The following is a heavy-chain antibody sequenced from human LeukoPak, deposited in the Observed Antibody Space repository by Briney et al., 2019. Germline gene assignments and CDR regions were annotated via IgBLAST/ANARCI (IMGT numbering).Heavy chain of an antibody. V-gene: IGHV3-23*01. D-gene: IGHD3-22*01. J-gene: IGHJ4*02. CDR3: AKFLPYYYDSSVPSGYFDY. Sequence: GGSLRLSCAASGFTFSSYAMSWVRQAPGKGLEWVSAISGSGGSTYYADSVKGRFTISRDNSKNTLYLQMNSLRAEDTAVYCCAKFLPYYYDSSVPSGYFDYWGQGTLVTVSS. CDR1: GFTFSSYA. CDR2: ISGSGGST.